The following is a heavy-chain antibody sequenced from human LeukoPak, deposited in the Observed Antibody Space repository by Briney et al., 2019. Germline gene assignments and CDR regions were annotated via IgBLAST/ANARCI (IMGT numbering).Heavy chain of an antibody. V-gene: IGHV3-64D*09. J-gene: IGHJ1*01. CDR3: VKEASGDCSSTSCYAEYFQH. Sequence: SGGSLRLSCSASGFTFSSYAMHWVRQAPGKGLEYVSAISSNGGSTYYADSVKGRFTISRDNSKNTLYLQMSSLRAEDTAVYYCVKEASGDCSSTSCYAEYFQHWGQGTLVTVSS. CDR1: GFTFSSYA. CDR2: ISSNGGST. D-gene: IGHD2-2*01.